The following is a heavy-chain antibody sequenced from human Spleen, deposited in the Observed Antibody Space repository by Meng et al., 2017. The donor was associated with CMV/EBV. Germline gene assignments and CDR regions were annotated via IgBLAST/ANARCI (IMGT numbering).Heavy chain of an antibody. CDR3: ARDLLRFLEWLEGYYYGMDV. CDR1: GFTFSSYE. V-gene: IGHV3-48*03. CDR2: ISSSGSTI. J-gene: IGHJ6*02. D-gene: IGHD3-3*01. Sequence: GGSLRLSCAASGFTFSSYEMNWVRQAPGKGLEWVSYISSSGSTIYYADSVKGRFTISRDNSKNTLYLQMNSLRAEDTAVYYCARDLLRFLEWLEGYYYGMDVWGQGTTVTVSS.